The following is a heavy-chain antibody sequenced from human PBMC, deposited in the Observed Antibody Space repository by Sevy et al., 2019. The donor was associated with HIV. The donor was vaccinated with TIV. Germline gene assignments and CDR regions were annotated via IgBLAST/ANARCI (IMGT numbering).Heavy chain of an antibody. Sequence: GESLKISCKGSGYSFTSHWIGWVRHMPGKGLEWMGIIYPDDSDTRYRPSFQGQVTFSADKSISTAYLQWSSLKASDTAMYYCATSRSGYFDSSGYYIYWGQGTLVTVSS. CDR3: ATSRSGYFDSSGYYIY. CDR2: IYPDDSDT. V-gene: IGHV5-51*01. CDR1: GYSFTSHW. D-gene: IGHD3-22*01. J-gene: IGHJ4*02.